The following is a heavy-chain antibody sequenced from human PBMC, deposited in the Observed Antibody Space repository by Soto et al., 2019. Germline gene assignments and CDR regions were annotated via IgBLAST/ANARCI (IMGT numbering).Heavy chain of an antibody. V-gene: IGHV3-23*01. D-gene: IGHD3-3*01. CDR3: TKDQQTLDESGDHFSPLES. CDR1: GFTFSSFA. Sequence: PGGSLRLSCAASGFTFSSFAMSWIRQAPGKGLEWVSAVDDSGGRTYYADSVKCRFTVSRDNSRNTLDLQMSSLRAEDTAVYFCTKDQQTLDESGDHFSPLESWGQGTLVTVSS. CDR2: VDDSGGRT. J-gene: IGHJ5*02.